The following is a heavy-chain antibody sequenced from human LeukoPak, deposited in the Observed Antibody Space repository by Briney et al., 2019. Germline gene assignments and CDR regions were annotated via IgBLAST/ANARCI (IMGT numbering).Heavy chain of an antibody. CDR3: ARDANGVAAAGPWGGMDV. Sequence: ASVKVSCKASGYTFINYGFIWVRQAPGQGLEWMGWINPNSGDTNYAQKFQGRVTMTRDTSISTAYMDLSSLRSDDTAMYYCARDANGVAAAGPWGGMDVWGQGTTVTVSS. D-gene: IGHD6-13*01. CDR1: GYTFINYG. J-gene: IGHJ6*02. CDR2: INPNSGDT. V-gene: IGHV1-2*02.